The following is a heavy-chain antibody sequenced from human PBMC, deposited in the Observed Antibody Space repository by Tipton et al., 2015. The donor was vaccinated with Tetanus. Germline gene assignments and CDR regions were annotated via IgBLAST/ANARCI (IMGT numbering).Heavy chain of an antibody. Sequence: QLVQSGAEVKKPGASVKVSCKASGYTFTSYYMHWVRQAPGQGLEWMGIINPSGGNTSYAQKFQGRVTMTRDTSTSSVYMELSSLRSEDTAGYYCARSSIAGRWFDPWGQGTLVPVSS. CDR1: GYTFTSYY. CDR2: INPSGGNT. V-gene: IGHV1-46*01. J-gene: IGHJ5*02. D-gene: IGHD6-6*01. CDR3: ARSSIAGRWFDP.